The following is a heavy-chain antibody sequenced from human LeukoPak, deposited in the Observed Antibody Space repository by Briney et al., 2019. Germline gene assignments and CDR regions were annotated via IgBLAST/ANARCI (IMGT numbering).Heavy chain of an antibody. J-gene: IGHJ4*02. D-gene: IGHD6-13*01. CDR1: GYTFTGYY. Sequence: ASVKVSCKASGYTFTGYYMHWVRQAPGQGLEWMGWIHPNSGGTNYAQKFQGRVTMTRDTSISTAYMELSRLRSDDTAVYYCARDLRSSIAAAGRFNYWGQGTLVTVSS. CDR2: IHPNSGGT. CDR3: ARDLRSSIAAAGRFNY. V-gene: IGHV1-2*02.